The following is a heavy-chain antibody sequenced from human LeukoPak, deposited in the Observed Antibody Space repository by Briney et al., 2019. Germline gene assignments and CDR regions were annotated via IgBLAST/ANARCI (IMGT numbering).Heavy chain of an antibody. J-gene: IGHJ4*02. CDR3: AGTPGVTKGNY. CDR2: IWYDGSNK. Sequence: GGSLRLSCAASGFTFSSYGMHWVRQAPGKGLEWVAVIWYDGSNKYYADSVKGRFTISRDNSKNTRSLQMNSLRAEDTAAYYCAGTPGVTKGNYWGQGTLVTVSS. CDR1: GFTFSSYG. V-gene: IGHV3-33*01. D-gene: IGHD4-23*01.